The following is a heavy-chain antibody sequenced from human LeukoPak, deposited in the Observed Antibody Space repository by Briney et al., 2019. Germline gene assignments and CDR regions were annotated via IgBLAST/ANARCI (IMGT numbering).Heavy chain of an antibody. CDR1: GYTFTSYY. CDR2: INPSGGST. D-gene: IGHD4-11*01. CDR3: AREYRRDDYTSVWAPKTRTNNAFDI. Sequence: ASVKVSCKASGYTFTSYYMHWVRQAPGQGLEWMGIINPSGGSTSYAQKFQGRATMTRDTSTSTVYMELSSLRSEDTAVYYCAREYRRDDYTSVWAPKTRTNNAFDIWGQGTMVTVSS. V-gene: IGHV1-46*01. J-gene: IGHJ3*02.